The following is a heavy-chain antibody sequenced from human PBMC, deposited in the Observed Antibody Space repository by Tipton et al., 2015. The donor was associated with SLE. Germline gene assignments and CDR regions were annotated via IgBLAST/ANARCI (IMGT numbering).Heavy chain of an antibody. CDR3: ARVWDYGDAFDI. CDR1: GGPIIIHY. J-gene: IGHJ3*02. CDR2: IYSGGST. V-gene: IGHV4-59*11. Sequence: TLSLTCTVSGGPIIIHYWSWIRQPPGKTLKWIGYIYSGGSTNSNPSLKSRVSISVDTSKNQISLKLSSVTAADTAVYYCARVWDYGDAFDIWGQGTMVTVSS. D-gene: IGHD4-17*01.